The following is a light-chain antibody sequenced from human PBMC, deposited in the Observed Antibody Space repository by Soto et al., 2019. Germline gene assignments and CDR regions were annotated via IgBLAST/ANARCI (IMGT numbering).Light chain of an antibody. CDR2: GNS. J-gene: IGLJ3*02. CDR1: SSNIGAVYD. Sequence: QSVLTQPPSVSGAPGQRVTISCTGSSSNIGAVYDVHWYQQLPGTAPKLLIYGNSNRPSGVPDRFSGSKSGTSASLAITGLQAEDEADYYCQSYDISLSGGVLGGGTKLTVL. CDR3: QSYDISLSGGV. V-gene: IGLV1-40*01.